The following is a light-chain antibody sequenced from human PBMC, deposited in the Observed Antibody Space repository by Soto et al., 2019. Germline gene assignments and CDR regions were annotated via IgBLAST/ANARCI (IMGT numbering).Light chain of an antibody. CDR2: GAS. Sequence: TQSPSTLSGSVGDRVTITCRASQTISSWLAWYQQKPGQAPRLLIYGASSRATGIPDRFSGSGSKTDFTLTISRLEPEDFAVYYCQHYGSSPPRVTFGGGTKVDIK. V-gene: IGKV3-20*01. J-gene: IGKJ4*01. CDR3: QHYGSSPPRVT. CDR1: QTISSW.